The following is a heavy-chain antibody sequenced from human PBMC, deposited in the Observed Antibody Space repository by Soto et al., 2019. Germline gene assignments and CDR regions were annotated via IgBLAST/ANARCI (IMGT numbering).Heavy chain of an antibody. CDR1: GFTFSNYA. V-gene: IGHV3-23*01. Sequence: XGSLRLTCAASGFTFSNYAQSWVRQAPGKGLEWASAISGSGGSTYYADSVKGRFTVSRDDSKNTLHLQMNSLRAEDTAEYFCAKDRSPVGLYYYGMDVWGQGTTVTVSS. D-gene: IGHD1-26*01. CDR3: AKDRSPVGLYYYGMDV. J-gene: IGHJ6*02. CDR2: ISGSGGST.